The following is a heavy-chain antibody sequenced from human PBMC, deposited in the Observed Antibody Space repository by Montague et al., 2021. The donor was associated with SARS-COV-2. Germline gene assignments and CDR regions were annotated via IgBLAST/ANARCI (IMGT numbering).Heavy chain of an antibody. Sequence: SLRLSCAVSGFTFSSYEMNWVRQALGKGLEWVSYISSRGSTIYYADSVKGRLTISRDNAKNSLYLQMNSLRAEDTAVYYCASEQYCSGGSCFYDACDIWGQGQWSPSLQ. V-gene: IGHV3-48*03. J-gene: IGHJ3*02. CDR1: GFTFSSYE. CDR2: ISSRGSTI. D-gene: IGHD2-15*01. CDR3: ASEQYCSGGSCFYDACDI.